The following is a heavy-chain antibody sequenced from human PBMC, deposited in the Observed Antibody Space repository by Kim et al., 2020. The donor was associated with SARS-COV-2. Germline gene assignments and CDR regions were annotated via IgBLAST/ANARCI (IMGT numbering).Heavy chain of an antibody. D-gene: IGHD6-13*01. Sequence: GGSLRLSCAASGFTFDDYTMHWVRQAPGKGLEWVSLISWDGGSTYYADSVKGRFTISRDNSKNSLYLQMNSLRTEDTALYYCAKDIMLGSSWYYFDYWGQGTLVTVSS. J-gene: IGHJ4*02. V-gene: IGHV3-43*01. CDR2: ISWDGGST. CDR1: GFTFDDYT. CDR3: AKDIMLGSSWYYFDY.